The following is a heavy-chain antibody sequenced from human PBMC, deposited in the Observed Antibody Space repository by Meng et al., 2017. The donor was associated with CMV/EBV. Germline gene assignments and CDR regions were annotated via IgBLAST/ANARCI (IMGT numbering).Heavy chain of an antibody. Sequence: GESLKISCAASGFTVSSNYMSWVRQAPGKGLAWVSVIYSGGSTYYADSVKGRFTITRDNSKNTVYLQLNSLRAEDTAVYYCARGVYGSGSYYNYWGQGTLVTVSS. CDR1: GFTVSSNY. D-gene: IGHD3-10*01. V-gene: IGHV3-66*02. CDR2: IYSGGST. J-gene: IGHJ4*02. CDR3: ARGVYGSGSYYNY.